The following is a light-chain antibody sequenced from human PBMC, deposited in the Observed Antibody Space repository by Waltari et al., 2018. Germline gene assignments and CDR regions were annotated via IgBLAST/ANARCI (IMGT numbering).Light chain of an antibody. CDR2: DAT. V-gene: IGKV3-11*01. CDR3: QQRSNWPST. CDR1: QGVSTY. J-gene: IGKJ4*01. Sequence: VLSQSPATLSLSPGETATLSCRASQGVSTYLAWDQHKPGQAPRLLIYDATNRATGIPARFGGSGSGTDFTLTISSLDPEDFAVYFCQQRSNWPSTFGGGTKVEIK.